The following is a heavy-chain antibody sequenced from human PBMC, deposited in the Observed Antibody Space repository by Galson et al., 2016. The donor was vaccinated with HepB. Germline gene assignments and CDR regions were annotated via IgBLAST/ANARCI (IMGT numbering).Heavy chain of an antibody. Sequence: ETLSLTCIVSGGSINNDNHCWGWIRQPPGKGLEWIGSIYYSGNTHYNPSLNSRVTISRDDAKSSLHLQMNSLRDEDTAVYYCGSAGTVGYWGQGTLVSVSS. D-gene: IGHD2-15*01. CDR1: GGSINNDNHC. J-gene: IGHJ4*02. CDR2: IYYSGNT. CDR3: GSAGTVGY. V-gene: IGHV4-39*01.